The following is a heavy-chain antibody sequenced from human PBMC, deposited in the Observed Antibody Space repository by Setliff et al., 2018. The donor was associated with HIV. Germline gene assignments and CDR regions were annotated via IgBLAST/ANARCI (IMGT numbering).Heavy chain of an antibody. V-gene: IGHV4-38-2*02. Sequence: ETPSLTCTLSGDSVTTPYYWGWIRQPPGKGLEWVGSIYHSGATYFTPSLKSRVTLSVDTSKNQFFLRLTSVSAADTGLYFCARHSPVTTEDYMDVWGKGTTVTVSS. J-gene: IGHJ6*03. D-gene: IGHD4-17*01. CDR3: ARHSPVTTEDYMDV. CDR2: IYHSGAT. CDR1: GDSVTTPYY.